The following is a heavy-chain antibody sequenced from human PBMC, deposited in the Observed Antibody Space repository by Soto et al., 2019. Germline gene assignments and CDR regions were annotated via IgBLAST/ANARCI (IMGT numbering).Heavy chain of an antibody. Sequence: ASVKVSCKASGYTFSSYGVHWVRQAPGQRLEWMGWINAGNGNTKYSQKFQDRVTITRDTSASTVYMELSSLRSEDTAMYYCARGGRCSGNTCYSGLGFLWGQGTLVTVSS. V-gene: IGHV1-3*01. J-gene: IGHJ4*02. D-gene: IGHD2-15*01. CDR3: ARGGRCSGNTCYSGLGFL. CDR2: INAGNGNT. CDR1: GYTFSSYG.